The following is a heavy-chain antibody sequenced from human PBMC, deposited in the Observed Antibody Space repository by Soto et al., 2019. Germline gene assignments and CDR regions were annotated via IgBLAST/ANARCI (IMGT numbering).Heavy chain of an antibody. CDR1: GFTFSSYA. J-gene: IGHJ4*02. D-gene: IGHD6-19*01. Sequence: PGGSLRLSCAASGFTFSSYAMHWVRQAPGKGLEWVAVISYDGSNKYYADSVKGRFTISRDNSKNTLYLQMNSLRAEDTAVYYCARDRSSGGKETYYFDYWGQGTLVTVSS. CDR2: ISYDGSNK. V-gene: IGHV3-30-3*01. CDR3: ARDRSSGGKETYYFDY.